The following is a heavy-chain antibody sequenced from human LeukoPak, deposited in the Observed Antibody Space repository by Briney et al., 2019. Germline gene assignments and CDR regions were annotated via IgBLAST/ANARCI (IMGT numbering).Heavy chain of an antibody. Sequence: GGSLRLSCAASGFTFSSYSMNWVRQAPGKGLEWVSSISSSSSYIYYADSVKGRFTISRDNAKNSLYLQMNSLRAEDTAVYYCARVRYNWNDGAYFDYWGQGTLVTVSS. V-gene: IGHV3-21*01. CDR2: ISSSSSYI. CDR1: GFTFSSYS. J-gene: IGHJ4*02. CDR3: ARVRYNWNDGAYFDY. D-gene: IGHD1-1*01.